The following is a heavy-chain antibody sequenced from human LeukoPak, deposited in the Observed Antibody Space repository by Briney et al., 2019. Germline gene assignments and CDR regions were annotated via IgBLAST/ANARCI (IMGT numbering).Heavy chain of an antibody. V-gene: IGHV3-48*03. D-gene: IGHD1-26*01. CDR1: GFTFSSYE. J-gene: IGHJ4*02. CDR2: ISSSGFTI. Sequence: GGSLRLSCAASGFTFSSYEMNWVRQAPGKGLEWVSYISSSGFTISYADSVKGRFTISRDNAKNSLYLQMNSLRAGDTAVYYCARAKRVGATRGGFDYWGQGTLVTVSS. CDR3: ARAKRVGATRGGFDY.